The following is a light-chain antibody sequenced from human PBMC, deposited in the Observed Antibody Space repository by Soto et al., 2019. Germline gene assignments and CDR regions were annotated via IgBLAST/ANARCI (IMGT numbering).Light chain of an antibody. V-gene: IGKV1-9*01. CDR2: GAS. CDR3: QQLTNFRFT. Sequence: EIVLTQSPATLSASVGDRVTITCRASQGINKFLAWYQQRPGKAPQLLVYGASTLQSGVPSRFSGSGSGTDFTLTISSLQPEDFATYYCQQLTNFRFTFGQGTKLDIK. J-gene: IGKJ2*01. CDR1: QGINKF.